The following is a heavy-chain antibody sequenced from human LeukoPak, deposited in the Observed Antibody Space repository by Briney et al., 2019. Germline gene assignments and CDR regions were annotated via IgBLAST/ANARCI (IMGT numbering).Heavy chain of an antibody. J-gene: IGHJ4*02. CDR3: TKVGDNFDFDY. V-gene: IGHV3-30*18. CDR1: GFTFSSYA. CDR2: ISYDGGDK. D-gene: IGHD1-20*01. Sequence: GGSLRLSCAASGFTFSSYAMHWVRQAPGKGLEWVALISYDGGDKYYADSVKGRFTISRDNSKNTLSLQMNSLRDEDTAVYYCTKVGDNFDFDYWGQGTLVTVSS.